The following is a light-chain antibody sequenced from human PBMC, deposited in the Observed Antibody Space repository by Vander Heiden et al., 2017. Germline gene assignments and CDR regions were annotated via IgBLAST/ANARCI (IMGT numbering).Light chain of an antibody. J-gene: IGKJ4*01. V-gene: IGKV3-11*01. CDR2: DAS. CDR1: QIVSSY. Sequence: VFTHSPATLSLSPGERATLSCTASQIVSSYLAWYQQKPGQAARLLIYDASNRDTGIPARFSGSGYGKDVTLTISSREPEDFAVYYCQQHSYWHPITFGRGTKVDIK. CDR3: QQHSYWHPIT.